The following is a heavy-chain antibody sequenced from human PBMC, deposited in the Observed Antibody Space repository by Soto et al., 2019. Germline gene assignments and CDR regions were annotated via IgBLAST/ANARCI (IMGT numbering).Heavy chain of an antibody. V-gene: IGHV4-4*02. CDR3: ARDKRDLRFLEWSYYFDY. J-gene: IGHJ4*02. CDR1: GGSISSSNW. D-gene: IGHD3-3*01. Sequence: SETLSLTCAVSGGSISSSNWWSWVRQPPGKGLEWIGEIYHSGSTNYNPSLKSRVTISVDKSKNQFSLKLSSVTAEDTAVYYCARDKRDLRFLEWSYYFDYWGQGTLVTVSS. CDR2: IYHSGST.